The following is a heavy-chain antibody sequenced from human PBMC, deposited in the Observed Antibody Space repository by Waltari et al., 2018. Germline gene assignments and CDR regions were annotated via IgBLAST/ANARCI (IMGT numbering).Heavy chain of an antibody. D-gene: IGHD3-3*01. Sequence: GGSFSGYYWSWIRQPPGKGLEWIGEINHSGSTNYNPSLKSRVTISVDTSKNQFSLKLSSVTAADTAVYYCARDSDFWSGYSPFDYWGQGTLVTVSS. CDR1: GGSFSGYY. CDR3: ARDSDFWSGYSPFDY. J-gene: IGHJ4*02. CDR2: INHSGST. V-gene: IGHV4-34*01.